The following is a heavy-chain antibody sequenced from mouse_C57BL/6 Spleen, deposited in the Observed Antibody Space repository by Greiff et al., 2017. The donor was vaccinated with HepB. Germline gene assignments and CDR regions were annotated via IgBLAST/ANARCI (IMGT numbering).Heavy chain of an antibody. CDR3: ARELIYYYGSSYWYFDV. CDR2: IYPGSGST. CDR1: GYTFTSYW. V-gene: IGHV1-55*01. D-gene: IGHD1-1*01. Sequence: QVQLQQPGAELVKPGASVKMSCKASGYTFTSYWITWVKQRPGQGLEWIGDIYPGSGSTNYNEKFKSKATLTVDTSSSTAYMQLSSLTSEDSAVYYCARELIYYYGSSYWYFDVWGTGTTVTVSS. J-gene: IGHJ1*03.